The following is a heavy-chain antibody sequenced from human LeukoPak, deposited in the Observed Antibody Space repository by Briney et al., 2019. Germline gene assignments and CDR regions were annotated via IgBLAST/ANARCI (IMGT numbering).Heavy chain of an antibody. Sequence: PSETLSLTCTVSGGSVSTSSYYWGWIRQPPGKGLEWIGRIYSSGYTYYNPSLKSRATISVDTSKNQFSLELTSVTAADTAVYYCAGSDLTQDYWDYWGQGTLVTVSP. J-gene: IGHJ4*02. V-gene: IGHV4-39*07. CDR3: AGSDLTQDYWDY. CDR1: GGSVSTSSYY. D-gene: IGHD2-15*01. CDR2: IYSSGYT.